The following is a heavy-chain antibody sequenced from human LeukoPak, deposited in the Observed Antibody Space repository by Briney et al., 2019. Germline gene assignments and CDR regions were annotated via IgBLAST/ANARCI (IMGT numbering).Heavy chain of an antibody. J-gene: IGHJ4*02. CDR1: GGSISSRGYC. CDR2: IYYRGST. V-gene: IGHV4-31*03. CDR3: ARVGRVALELYSFGG. Sequence: SETLSLTCTVSGGSISSRGYCWSWTRQHPGKGLEWIGYIYYRGSTYYNPSLKSRVTISVDTSKIQFSLKLSSVTAPDKAVDDCARVGRVALELYSFGGWGQGTLVTVSS. D-gene: IGHD1-1*01.